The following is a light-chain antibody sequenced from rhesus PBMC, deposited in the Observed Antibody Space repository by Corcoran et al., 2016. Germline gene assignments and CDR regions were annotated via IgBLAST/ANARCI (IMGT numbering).Light chain of an antibody. CDR1: KGISSY. CDR2: KAS. V-gene: IGKV1-25*01. J-gene: IGKJ4*01. CDR3: QQHSIDPP. Sequence: DIQMTQSPSSLSASVGDTVTITCRARKGISSYFAWYQQKPGKAPKLLIYKASTLQRGAPSWFRGSGSGTEFTLTINSLQPEDFATYYCQQHSIDPPFGGGTKVELK.